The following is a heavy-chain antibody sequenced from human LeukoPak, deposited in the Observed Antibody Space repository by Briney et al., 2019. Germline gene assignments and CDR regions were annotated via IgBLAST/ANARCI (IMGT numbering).Heavy chain of an antibody. D-gene: IGHD2-2*01. V-gene: IGHV5-51*01. CDR2: IYPCDSDT. Sequence: GEPLKISCKGSGYSFTSYWIGWVRQMPGKGLEWMGSIYPCDSDTRYSPSFQSQVTISADKSISTSYLQWSSVKASDTAMYYCARHLGDGVVVPANWFDPWGQGTLVPVSS. CDR3: ARHLGDGVVVPANWFDP. J-gene: IGHJ5*02. CDR1: GYSFTSYW.